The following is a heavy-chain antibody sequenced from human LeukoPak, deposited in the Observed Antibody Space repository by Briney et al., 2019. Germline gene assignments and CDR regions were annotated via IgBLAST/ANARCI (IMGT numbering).Heavy chain of an antibody. CDR1: GFTFSSYG. V-gene: IGHV3-30*02. CDR3: AKGGGEVLWFGELTSNYYYMDV. J-gene: IGHJ6*03. D-gene: IGHD3-10*01. CDR2: IWYGGSNK. Sequence: PGGSLRLSCAASGFTFSSYGMHWVRQAPGKGLEWVAVIWYGGSNKYYADSVKGRFTISRDNSKNTLYLQMNSLRAEDTAVYYCAKGGGEVLWFGELTSNYYYMDVWGKGTTVTVSS.